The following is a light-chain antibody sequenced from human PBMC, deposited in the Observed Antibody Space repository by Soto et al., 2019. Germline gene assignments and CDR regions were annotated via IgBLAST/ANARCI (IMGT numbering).Light chain of an antibody. J-gene: IGLJ3*02. Sequence: SYELTQSPSVSVAPGETASITCGGDNIGNRDVHWYQKRTGQAPVAVTYYDTNWTSGVPDRFSGYTSGNTATLTINRVEAGNEDNYSCQVWASSSGVFGRGTTLTVL. CDR2: YDT. CDR3: QVWASSSGV. V-gene: IGLV3-21*04. CDR1: NIGNRD.